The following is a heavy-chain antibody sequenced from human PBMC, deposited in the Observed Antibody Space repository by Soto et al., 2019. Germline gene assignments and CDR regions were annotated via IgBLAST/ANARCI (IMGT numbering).Heavy chain of an antibody. J-gene: IGHJ6*02. CDR1: GDSISSYY. CDR2: IYYSGST. Sequence: SETLSLTCTVSGDSISSYYWSWIRQPPGKGLEWIGYIYYSGSTNYNPSLKSRVTISVDTSKNQFSLNLSSVTAADTAVYYCASSNIAAAGFYYYGMDVWGRGTTLTVSS. V-gene: IGHV4-59*01. CDR3: ASSNIAAAGFYYYGMDV. D-gene: IGHD6-13*01.